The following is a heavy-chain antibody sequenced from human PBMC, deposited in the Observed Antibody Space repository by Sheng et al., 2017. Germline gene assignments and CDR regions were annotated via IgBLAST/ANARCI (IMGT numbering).Heavy chain of an antibody. J-gene: IGHJ3*02. CDR1: GFSFSSYG. Sequence: EVQLLESGGGLAQPGGSLRLSCAASGFSFSSYGMSWVRQAPGKGLEWVSGVSGSGATTYYTDSVKGRFTISRDNSNKTLYLQMNSLRAEDTAIYYCAKRGGHDRGAFDIWGQGTMVTVSS. CDR2: VSGSGATT. V-gene: IGHV3-23*01. D-gene: IGHD3-22*01. CDR3: AKRGGHDRGAFDI.